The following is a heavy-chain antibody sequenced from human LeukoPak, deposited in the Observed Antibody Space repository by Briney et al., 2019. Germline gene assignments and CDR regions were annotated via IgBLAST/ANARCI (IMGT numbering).Heavy chain of an antibody. V-gene: IGHV4-4*07. Sequence: PSETLSLTCCVSGGCISSYYWSWIRPPAGKGLEVIGRIYTSRSTNYNPSLKSRVTMSVDTSKNQFSLKLSSVTAADTAVYYCAGISRTSVSVDYWGQGTLVTVSS. CDR3: AGISRTSVSVDY. CDR2: IYTSRST. CDR1: GGCISSYY. J-gene: IGHJ4*02. D-gene: IGHD3-16*02.